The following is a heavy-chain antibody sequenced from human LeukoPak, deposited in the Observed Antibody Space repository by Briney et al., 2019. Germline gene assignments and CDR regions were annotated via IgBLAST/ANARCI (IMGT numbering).Heavy chain of an antibody. V-gene: IGHV4-38-2*02. CDR2: IYHSGST. Sequence: SETLSLTCAVSGYSISSGYYWGWIRQPRGKGLEWIGSIYHSGSTYYNPSLKSRVTISVDTSKNQFSLKLSSVTAADTAVYYCARDRITGTTDFDYWGQGTLVTVSS. J-gene: IGHJ4*02. CDR1: GYSISSGYY. CDR3: ARDRITGTTDFDY. D-gene: IGHD1-20*01.